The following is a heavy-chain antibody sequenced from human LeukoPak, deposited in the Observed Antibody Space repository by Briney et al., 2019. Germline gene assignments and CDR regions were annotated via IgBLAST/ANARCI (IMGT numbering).Heavy chain of an antibody. V-gene: IGHV4-34*01. D-gene: IGHD6-19*01. CDR2: INHSGST. CDR1: GGSFSSYY. Sequence: SETLSLTCAVYGGSFSSYYWSWIRQPPGKGREWIGEINHSGSTNYNPSLKSRVTISVDTSKNQFSLKLSSVTAADTAVYYCARYDVGWYYFDYWGQGTLVTVSS. J-gene: IGHJ4*02. CDR3: ARYDVGWYYFDY.